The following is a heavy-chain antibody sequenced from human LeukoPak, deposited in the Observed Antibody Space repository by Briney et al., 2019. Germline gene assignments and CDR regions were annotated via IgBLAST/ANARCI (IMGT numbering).Heavy chain of an antibody. Sequence: HPGGSLRLSCAASGFTFSSYAMSWVRQAPGKGLEWVSAISGSGGSTYYADSVKGRFTISRDNSKNTLYPQMNSLRAEDTAVYYCAKVQRITIFGVATYDPFVDYWGQGTLVTVSS. CDR2: ISGSGGST. V-gene: IGHV3-23*01. CDR3: AKVQRITIFGVATYDPFVDY. CDR1: GFTFSSYA. J-gene: IGHJ4*02. D-gene: IGHD3-3*01.